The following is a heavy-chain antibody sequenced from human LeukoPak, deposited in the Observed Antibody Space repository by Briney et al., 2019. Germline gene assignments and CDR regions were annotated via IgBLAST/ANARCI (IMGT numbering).Heavy chain of an antibody. V-gene: IGHV3-21*01. CDR3: ARDPATVTTVFDY. D-gene: IGHD4-17*01. Sequence: PGGSLRLSCAASGFTLSSYSMNWVRQAPGKGLGGVSSISSSSSYIYYADSVKGRFTISRDNAKNSLYLQMNSLIVEDTAVYYCARDPATVTTVFDYWGQGTLVTVSS. J-gene: IGHJ4*02. CDR1: GFTLSSYS. CDR2: ISSSSSYI.